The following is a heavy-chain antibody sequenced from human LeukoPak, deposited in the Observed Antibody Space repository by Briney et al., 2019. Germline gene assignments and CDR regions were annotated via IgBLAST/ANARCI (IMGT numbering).Heavy chain of an antibody. D-gene: IGHD3-22*01. CDR1: GGSISSYY. V-gene: IGHV4-59*01. J-gene: IGHJ4*02. Sequence: SETLCLTCTVSGGSISSYYWSWTRQPPGKGLEWIGYIYYSGSTNYNPSLKSRVTISVDTSKNQFSLKLSSVTAADTAVYYCARRGARVGYDSSGYIDYWGQGTLVTVSS. CDR3: ARRGARVGYDSSGYIDY. CDR2: IYYSGST.